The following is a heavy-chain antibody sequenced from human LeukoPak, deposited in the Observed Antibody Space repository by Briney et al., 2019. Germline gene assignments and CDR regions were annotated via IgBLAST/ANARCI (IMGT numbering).Heavy chain of an antibody. D-gene: IGHD1-14*01. J-gene: IGHJ3*01. CDR2: ISGGGST. CDR1: GFTFSNHN. CDR3: ARGNPNRNALDL. V-gene: IGHV3-23*01. Sequence: GGSLRLSCAASGFTFSNHNMYWVCRAPGKGLEWVSTISGGGSTYFADSVKGRFTISGDNSKKTLFLQMNSLRAEDTAVYYCARGNPNRNALDLWGQGTMVTISS.